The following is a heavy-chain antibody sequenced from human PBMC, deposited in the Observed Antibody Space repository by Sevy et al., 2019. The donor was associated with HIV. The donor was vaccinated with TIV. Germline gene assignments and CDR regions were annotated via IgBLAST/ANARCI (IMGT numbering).Heavy chain of an antibody. CDR1: GYAFSNYG. Sequence: ASVKVSCKTSGYAFSNYGIVWVRQAPGQGLEWLGWISGFNGNKHYPEKFQDRVSMTIDTATDTFYMDLRSLTSDDTGVYYCARERGKYGDSGFDYWGLGTLVTVSS. CDR2: ISGFNGNK. CDR3: ARERGKYGDSGFDY. D-gene: IGHD1-26*01. J-gene: IGHJ4*02. V-gene: IGHV1-18*01.